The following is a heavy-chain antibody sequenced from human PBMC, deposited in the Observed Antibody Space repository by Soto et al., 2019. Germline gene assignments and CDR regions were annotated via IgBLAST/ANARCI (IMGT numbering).Heavy chain of an antibody. D-gene: IGHD4-17*01. V-gene: IGHV4-31*03. CDR3: ARSYGDYAYYYGMDV. Sequence: SETLSLTCTVSGGSISSGGYYWSWIRQHPGKGLEWIGYIYYSGSTYYNPSLKSRVTISVDTSKNQFSLKLSSVTAADTAVYYCARSYGDYAYYYGMDVWGQGTTVTVSS. CDR1: GGSISSGGYY. CDR2: IYYSGST. J-gene: IGHJ6*02.